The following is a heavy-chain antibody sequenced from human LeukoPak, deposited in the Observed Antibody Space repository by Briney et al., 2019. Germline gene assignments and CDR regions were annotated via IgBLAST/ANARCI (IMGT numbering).Heavy chain of an antibody. CDR2: ISYDGSNK. CDR1: GFTFSSYG. Sequence: TGRSLRLSCAASGFTFSSYGMHWVRQAPGKGLEWVAVISYDGSNKYYADSVKGRFTISRDNSKNTLYLQMNSLRAEDTAVYYCAKDRPLYSGSQHFDYWGQGTLVTVSS. V-gene: IGHV3-30*18. D-gene: IGHD1-26*01. CDR3: AKDRPLYSGSQHFDY. J-gene: IGHJ4*02.